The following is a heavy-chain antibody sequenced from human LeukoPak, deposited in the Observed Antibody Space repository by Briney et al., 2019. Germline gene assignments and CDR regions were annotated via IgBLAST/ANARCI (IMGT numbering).Heavy chain of an antibody. J-gene: IGHJ4*02. Sequence: PGGSLRLSCAASGFTFTDYWMTWVRPVPGKGLEWVANIHKAGTESYYVDSVKGRFAISRDNAKNSLYLQLSSLRVDDTAVYYCARVGTWELQRVFDYWGQGTLVTVSS. D-gene: IGHD1-26*01. V-gene: IGHV3-7*01. CDR3: ARVGTWELQRVFDY. CDR1: GFTFTDYW. CDR2: IHKAGTES.